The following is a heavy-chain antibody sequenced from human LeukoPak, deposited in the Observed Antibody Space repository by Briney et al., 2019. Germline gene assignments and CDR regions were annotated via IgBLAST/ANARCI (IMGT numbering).Heavy chain of an antibody. CDR1: GGTFSSYA. Sequence: GASVKVSCKASGGTFSSYAISWVRQAPGQGLEWMGGIIPIFGTANYAQKFQGRVTITRDTSASTAYMELSSLRSEDTAVYYCARDWCSGGSCSLDYWGQGTLVTVSS. V-gene: IGHV1-69*05. J-gene: IGHJ4*02. CDR2: IIPIFGTA. CDR3: ARDWCSGGSCSLDY. D-gene: IGHD2-15*01.